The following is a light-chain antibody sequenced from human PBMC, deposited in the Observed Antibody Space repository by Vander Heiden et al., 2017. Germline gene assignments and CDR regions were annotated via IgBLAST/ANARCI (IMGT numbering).Light chain of an antibody. CDR2: GNS. J-gene: IGLJ2*01. Sequence: QSVLTQPPSVSGAPGPRVTISCTGSSSNIVAGYDVHWYQQLPGTAPKHLIDGNSNRPSGVPDRCSGCKSGTSASRAITGLQAEEEADYYCQSYDSSMSGYVVFGGGTKLTVL. CDR1: SSNIVAGYD. CDR3: QSYDSSMSGYVV. V-gene: IGLV1-40*01.